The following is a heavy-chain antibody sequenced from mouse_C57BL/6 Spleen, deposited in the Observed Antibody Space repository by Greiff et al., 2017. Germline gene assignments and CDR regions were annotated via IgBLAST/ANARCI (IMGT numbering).Heavy chain of an antibody. CDR3: ARDQGYSNYNAMDY. CDR1: GFTFSSYA. Sequence: EVKLVESGGGLVKPGGSLKLSCAASGFTFSSYAMSWVRQTPEKRLAWVATISDGGSYTYYPDNVKGRFTISRDNAKNNLYLQMSHLKSEDTAMYYCARDQGYSNYNAMDYWGQGTSVTVSS. D-gene: IGHD2-5*01. J-gene: IGHJ4*01. V-gene: IGHV5-4*01. CDR2: ISDGGSYT.